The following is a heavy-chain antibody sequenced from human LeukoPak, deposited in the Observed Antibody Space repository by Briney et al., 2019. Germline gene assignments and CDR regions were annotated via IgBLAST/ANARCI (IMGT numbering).Heavy chain of an antibody. CDR3: ARDCRNRYYDSSGYPLDAFDI. J-gene: IGHJ3*02. CDR2: INPSGGST. V-gene: IGHV1-46*01. Sequence: GASVKVSCKASGYTFTSYYMHWVRQAPGQGLEWMGIINPSGGSTSYAQKFQGRVTMTRDTSTSTVYMELSSLRSEDTAVYYCARDCRNRYYDSSGYPLDAFDIWGQGTMVTVSS. D-gene: IGHD3-22*01. CDR1: GYTFTSYY.